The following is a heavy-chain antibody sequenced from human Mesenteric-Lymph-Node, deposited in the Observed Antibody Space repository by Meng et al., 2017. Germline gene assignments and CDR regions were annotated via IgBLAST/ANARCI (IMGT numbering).Heavy chain of an antibody. CDR3: ATSFSYPVFTMVRGVIRGHYYYGMDV. J-gene: IGHJ6*02. CDR1: GYTFTSYD. V-gene: IGHV1-8*03. D-gene: IGHD3-10*01. CDR2: MNPNSGNT. Sequence: ASVKVSCKASGYTFTSYDINWVRQATGQGLEWMGWMNPNSGNTGYAQKFQGRVTITRNTSISTAYMELSSLRSEDTAVYYCATSFSYPVFTMVRGVIRGHYYYGMDVWGQGTTVNVSS.